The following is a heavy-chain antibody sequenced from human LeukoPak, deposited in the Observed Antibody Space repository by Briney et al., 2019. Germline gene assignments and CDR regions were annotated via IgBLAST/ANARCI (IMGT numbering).Heavy chain of an antibody. CDR1: GFTFSSYG. Sequence: GGSLRLSCAASGFTFSSYGMHWVRQAPGKGLEWVAFIRYDGSNKYYADSVKGRFTISRDNSKNTLYLQMNSLRAEDTAVYYCARDRRLGYCSSTSCGHAFDIWGQGTMVTVSS. V-gene: IGHV3-30*02. CDR3: ARDRRLGYCSSTSCGHAFDI. J-gene: IGHJ3*02. D-gene: IGHD2-2*01. CDR2: IRYDGSNK.